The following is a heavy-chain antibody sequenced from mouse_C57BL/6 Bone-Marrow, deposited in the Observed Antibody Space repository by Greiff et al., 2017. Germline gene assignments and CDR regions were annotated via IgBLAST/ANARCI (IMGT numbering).Heavy chain of an antibody. J-gene: IGHJ4*01. CDR2: IRNLAYSI. Sequence: DVQLVESGGGLVQPGGSLKLSCAASGFTFSDYGMAWVRQAPRKGPEWVAFIRNLAYSIYYADTVTGRFTISREHAKNTLFLEMSSLRSEDTAMYYCARKPPYYFFMDYWGQGTSVTVSS. D-gene: IGHD2-10*01. CDR3: ARKPPYYFFMDY. V-gene: IGHV5-15*01. CDR1: GFTFSDYG.